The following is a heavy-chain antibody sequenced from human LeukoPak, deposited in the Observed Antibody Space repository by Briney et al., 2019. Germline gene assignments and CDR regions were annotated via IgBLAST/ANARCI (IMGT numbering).Heavy chain of an antibody. CDR2: INQSGST. CDR3: ARGKNYDYVWGSYRSPGFDY. CDR1: GGSSNGYY. J-gene: IGHJ4*02. V-gene: IGHV4-34*01. D-gene: IGHD3-16*02. Sequence: SSETLSLTCVLYGGSSNGYYWSWIRQPPGKGLEWIGEINQSGSTNYNPSLKSRVTILVDTSKNQFSLKLSSVTAADTAVYYCARGKNYDYVWGSYRSPGFDYWGQGTLVTVSS.